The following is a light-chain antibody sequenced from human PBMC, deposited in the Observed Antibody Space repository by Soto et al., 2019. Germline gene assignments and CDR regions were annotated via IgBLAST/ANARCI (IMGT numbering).Light chain of an antibody. CDR1: QSINAH. J-gene: IGKJ1*01. Sequence: EVVMTQSPATLSVSPGERVTLSCRASQSINAHLAWYQQKPGQAPRLLIHGASTRATGIPARFSGSGFGTEFILTISRLQYEDFAIYNCQQYNTWLWTFGQGTKVEI. V-gene: IGKV3-15*01. CDR3: QQYNTWLWT. CDR2: GAS.